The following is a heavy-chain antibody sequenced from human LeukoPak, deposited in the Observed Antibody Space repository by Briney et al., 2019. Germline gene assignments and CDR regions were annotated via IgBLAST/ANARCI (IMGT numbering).Heavy chain of an antibody. CDR1: GFTFSNYS. V-gene: IGHV3-48*01. CDR3: ASFNQALDY. CDR2: ITNSSSTI. Sequence: GGSLRLSCAASGFTFSNYSMNWVRQAPGKGLEWISYITNSSSTIYYADSVKGRFTISRDNAKNSLYMQMNSLRAEDTAVYYCASFNQALDYWGQGTLVTVSS. J-gene: IGHJ4*02.